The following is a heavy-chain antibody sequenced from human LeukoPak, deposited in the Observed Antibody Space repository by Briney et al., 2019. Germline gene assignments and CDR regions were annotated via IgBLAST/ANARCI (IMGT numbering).Heavy chain of an antibody. D-gene: IGHD6-19*01. CDR1: GFTFSSYA. J-gene: IGHJ4*02. CDR3: AEAAGYSSIPTNFDY. Sequence: PGGSLRLSCAASGFTFSSYAMSWVRQAPGKGLEWVSAISGSGGSTYYADSVKGRFTISRDNSKNTLYLQMNSLRAEDTAVYYCAEAAGYSSIPTNFDYWGQGTLVTVSS. CDR2: ISGSGGST. V-gene: IGHV3-23*01.